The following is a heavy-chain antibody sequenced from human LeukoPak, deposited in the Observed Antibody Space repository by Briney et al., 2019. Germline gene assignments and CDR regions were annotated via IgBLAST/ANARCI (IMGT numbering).Heavy chain of an antibody. D-gene: IGHD3-10*01. J-gene: IGHJ4*02. CDR1: GCRFTSYW. V-gene: IGHV5-51*01. CDR3: ARAGSYGSGSDDFDY. CDR2: IYPGDSDT. Sequence: GGALKISFKGSGCRFTSYWIGWVRRMAGKGLEWRGIIYPGDSDTRYSPSFQGQVTISADKSISTAYLQWSSLTASDTAMYYCARAGSYGSGSDDFDYWGQGTLVTVSS.